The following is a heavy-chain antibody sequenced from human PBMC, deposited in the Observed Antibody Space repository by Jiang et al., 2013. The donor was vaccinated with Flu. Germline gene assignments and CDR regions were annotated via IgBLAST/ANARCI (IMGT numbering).Heavy chain of an antibody. CDR3: ARLHNDYGGNSGSAFDI. Sequence: EVKKPGESLKISCKGSGYSFTSYWIGWVRQMPGKGLEWMGIIYPGDSDTRYSPSFQGQVTISADKSISTAYLQWSSLKASDTAMYYCARLHNDYGGNSGSAFDIWGQGTMVTVSS. CDR1: GYSFTSYW. V-gene: IGHV5-51*01. J-gene: IGHJ3*02. CDR2: IYPGDSDT. D-gene: IGHD4-23*01.